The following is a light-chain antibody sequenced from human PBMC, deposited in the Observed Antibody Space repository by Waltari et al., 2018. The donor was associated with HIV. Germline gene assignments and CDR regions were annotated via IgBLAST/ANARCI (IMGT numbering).Light chain of an antibody. V-gene: IGLV3-10*01. Sequence: SYELTQPPSVSVSPGQTARITCSGDALPKKYAYWYQQRSGQAPVLVIYEDTKRSSGIPERFSASSSGTLATLTINGAQMEDEADHYCYSTDTSGDYRVFGGGTKLTVL. J-gene: IGLJ2*01. CDR3: YSTDTSGDYRV. CDR2: EDT. CDR1: ALPKKY.